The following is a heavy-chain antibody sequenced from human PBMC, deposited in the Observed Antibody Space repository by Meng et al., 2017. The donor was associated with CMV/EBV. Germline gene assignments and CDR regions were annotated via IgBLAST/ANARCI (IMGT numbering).Heavy chain of an antibody. Sequence: LRLSCAISGDSVSSNSAAWNWIRQSPSRGLEWLGRTYYRSKWYNDYAVSVKSRITINQDTSKNQFSLQLNSVTPEDTAVYYCAREWTYNWNYRGWFDPWGQGTLVTVSS. D-gene: IGHD1-7*01. CDR2: TYYRSKWYN. CDR1: GDSVSSNSAA. V-gene: IGHV6-1*01. J-gene: IGHJ5*02. CDR3: AREWTYNWNYRGWFDP.